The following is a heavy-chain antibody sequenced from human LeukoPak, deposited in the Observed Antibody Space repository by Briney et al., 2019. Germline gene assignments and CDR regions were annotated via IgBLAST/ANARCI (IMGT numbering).Heavy chain of an antibody. J-gene: IGHJ1*01. CDR1: GYTFTDSY. CDR3: AREHLVGATTSAEYFQH. V-gene: IGHV1-2*02. Sequence: AASVKVSCKTSGYTFTDSYIHWVRQAPGQGLEWMGWINPNSGGTNYAQKFQGRVTMTRDTSISTAYMELSRLRSDDTAVYYCAREHLVGATTSAEYFQHWGQGTLVTVSS. CDR2: INPNSGGT. D-gene: IGHD1-26*01.